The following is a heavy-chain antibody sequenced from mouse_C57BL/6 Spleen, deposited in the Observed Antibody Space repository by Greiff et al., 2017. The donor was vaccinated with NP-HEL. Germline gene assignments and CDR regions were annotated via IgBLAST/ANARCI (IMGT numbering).Heavy chain of an antibody. CDR3: ARKANWAAWFAY. CDR2: IHPNSGST. V-gene: IGHV1-64*01. Sequence: VQLQQPGAELVKPGASVKLSCKASGYTFTSYWMHWVKQRPGQGLEWIGMIHPNSGSTNYNEKFKSKATLTVDKSSSTAYMQLSSLTSEDSAVYYCARKANWAAWFAYWGQGTLVTVSA. D-gene: IGHD4-1*01. CDR1: GYTFTSYW. J-gene: IGHJ3*01.